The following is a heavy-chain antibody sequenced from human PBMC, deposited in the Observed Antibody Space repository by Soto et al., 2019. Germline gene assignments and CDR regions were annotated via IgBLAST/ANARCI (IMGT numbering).Heavy chain of an antibody. CDR1: GFTFSSYA. CDR3: AGGYCSGGSCPQYFQH. V-gene: IGHV3-30-3*01. Sequence: QVQLVESGGGVVQPGRSLRLSCAASGFTFSSYAMHWVRQAPGKGLEWVAVISYDGSNKYYADSVKGRFTISRDNSKNTVYLQMNSLRAEDTAVYYCAGGYCSGGSCPQYFQHWGQGTLVTVSS. D-gene: IGHD2-15*01. CDR2: ISYDGSNK. J-gene: IGHJ1*01.